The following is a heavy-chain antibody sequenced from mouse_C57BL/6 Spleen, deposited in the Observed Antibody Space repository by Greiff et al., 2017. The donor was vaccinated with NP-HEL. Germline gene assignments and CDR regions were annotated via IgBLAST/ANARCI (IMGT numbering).Heavy chain of an antibody. D-gene: IGHD1-1*01. V-gene: IGHV5-4*03. CDR1: GFTFSSYA. CDR2: ISDGGSYT. Sequence: EVMLVESGGGLVKPGGSLKLSCAASGFTFSSYAMSWVRQTPEKRLEWVATISDGGSYTYYPDNVKGRFTISRDNAKNNLYLQMSHLKSEDTAMYYCARGNYYGRGDLDYWGQGTTLTVSS. J-gene: IGHJ2*01. CDR3: ARGNYYGRGDLDY.